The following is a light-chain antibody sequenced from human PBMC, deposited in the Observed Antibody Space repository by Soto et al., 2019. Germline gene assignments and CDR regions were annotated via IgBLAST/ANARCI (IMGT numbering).Light chain of an antibody. CDR3: HHRRQWTTSWT. CDR1: QSVSSY. V-gene: IGKV3-11*01. J-gene: IGKJ1*01. CDR2: DAS. Sequence: EIGVTQSPAALSWSPGESAALACRASQSVSSYLAWYHQKPGQAPRLLIYDASKRATGMPARFSGSGSGTDVTHTTITLEPQHPDDFYSHHRRQWTTSWTFGQGTKVDIK.